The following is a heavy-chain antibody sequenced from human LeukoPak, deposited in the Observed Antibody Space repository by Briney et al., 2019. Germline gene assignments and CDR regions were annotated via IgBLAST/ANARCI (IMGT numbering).Heavy chain of an antibody. CDR1: GFTFSSYS. CDR3: GRGPDY. Sequence: PGGSLRLSCTASGFTFSSYSMNWVRQAPGKGLEWVAYMSSGSSTIYYADPVKGRFTISRDNAKNSLFLQMNSLRDEDTAVYFCGRGPDYWGPGTLVTVSS. CDR2: MSSGSSTI. V-gene: IGHV3-48*02. J-gene: IGHJ4*02.